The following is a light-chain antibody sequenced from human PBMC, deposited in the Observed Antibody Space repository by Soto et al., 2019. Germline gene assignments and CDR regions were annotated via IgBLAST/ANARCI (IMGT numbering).Light chain of an antibody. V-gene: IGKV1-33*01. CDR1: QDIRNY. CDR3: QQFGDLPRT. J-gene: IGKJ4*01. CDR2: LAS. Sequence: DIQMTQSPSSLSASVGDRVTITCQASQDIRNYLNWYQQKPGKAPKVLISLASTLETGVPSRFSGGGSGTDFTFTISSLQPEDIATYYCQQFGDLPRTFGGGTKVDIK.